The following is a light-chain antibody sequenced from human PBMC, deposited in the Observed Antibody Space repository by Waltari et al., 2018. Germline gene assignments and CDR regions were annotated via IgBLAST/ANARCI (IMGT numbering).Light chain of an antibody. Sequence: VTISCTGTSSDVGGYNYVSWYQQHPGKAPKLMIYEVSKRPSGVPDRFSGSKSGNTASLTVSGLQAEDEADYYCSSYAGSNNVVFGGGTKLTVL. V-gene: IGLV2-8*01. J-gene: IGLJ2*01. CDR1: SSDVGGYNY. CDR3: SSYAGSNNVV. CDR2: EVS.